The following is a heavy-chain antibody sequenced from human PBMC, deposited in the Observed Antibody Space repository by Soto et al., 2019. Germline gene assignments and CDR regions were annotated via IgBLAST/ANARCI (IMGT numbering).Heavy chain of an antibody. D-gene: IGHD3-16*01. J-gene: IGHJ3*02. Sequence: ASVKVSCKVSGYTLTELSMHWVRQAPGKGREWMGGFDPEDGETIYAQKFQGRVTMTEDTSTDTAYMELSSLRSEDTAVYYCATGPLARDAFDIWGQGTMVNVSS. V-gene: IGHV1-24*01. CDR1: GYTLTELS. CDR3: ATGPLARDAFDI. CDR2: FDPEDGET.